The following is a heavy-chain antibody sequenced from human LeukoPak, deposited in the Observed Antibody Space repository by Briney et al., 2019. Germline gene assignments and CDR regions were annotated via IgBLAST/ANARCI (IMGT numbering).Heavy chain of an antibody. CDR1: GFTFSDHY. D-gene: IGHD3-22*01. J-gene: IGHJ4*02. Sequence: PGGSLRLSCAASGFTFSDHYIDGVRQAPGKGRQWVGRSRNKANSYTTEYAASVKGRFIISRDDSESSLYLQMNSLTAEGTAVYYCVRASYYDSTGYVKDHFDYWGQGTLVTVSS. CDR2: SRNKANSYTT. CDR3: VRASYYDSTGYVKDHFDY. V-gene: IGHV3-72*01.